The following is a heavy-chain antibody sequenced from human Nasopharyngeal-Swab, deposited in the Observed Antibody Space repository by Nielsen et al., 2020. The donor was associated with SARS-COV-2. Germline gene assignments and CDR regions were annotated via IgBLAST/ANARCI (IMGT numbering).Heavy chain of an antibody. J-gene: IGHJ6*02. D-gene: IGHD2-2*03. CDR3: AKELDIVVVPDLDYGMDV. Sequence: GGSLRLSCAASGFTFSSYGMHWVRQAPGKGLEWVAVISYDGSNKCYADSVKGRFTISRDNSKNTLYLQMNSLRAEDTAVYYCAKELDIVVVPDLDYGMDVWGQGTTVTVSS. CDR1: GFTFSSYG. V-gene: IGHV3-30*18. CDR2: ISYDGSNK.